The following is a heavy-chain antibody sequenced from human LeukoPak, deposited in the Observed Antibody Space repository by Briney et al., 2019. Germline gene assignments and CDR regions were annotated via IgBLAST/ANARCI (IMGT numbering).Heavy chain of an antibody. CDR3: ARPYCSSTSCLGSWFDP. D-gene: IGHD2-2*01. V-gene: IGHV4-38-2*01. Sequence: SETLSLTCAVSGYSISSGYYWGWIRQPPGKGLEWIGSIYHSGSTYYNPSLKSRVTISVDTSKNKFSLKLSSVTAADTAVYYCARPYCSSTSCLGSWFDPWGQGTLVTVSS. CDR2: IYHSGST. CDR1: GYSISSGYY. J-gene: IGHJ5*02.